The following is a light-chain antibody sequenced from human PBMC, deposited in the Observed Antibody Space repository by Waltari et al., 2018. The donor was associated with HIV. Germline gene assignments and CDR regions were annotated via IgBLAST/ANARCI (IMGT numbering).Light chain of an antibody. J-gene: IGLJ2*01. Sequence: ISCTGSSSDVGAYNFVSWYQQHPGQTPKLIIYEVSNRPSGVSYRFSGSKSVNTASLTISVLQADDEADYYCSSYTNRATLLFGGGTRLTVL. CDR3: SSYTNRATLL. CDR2: EVS. V-gene: IGLV2-14*01. CDR1: SSDVGAYNF.